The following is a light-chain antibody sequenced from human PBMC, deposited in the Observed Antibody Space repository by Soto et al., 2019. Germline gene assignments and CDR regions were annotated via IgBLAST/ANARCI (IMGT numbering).Light chain of an antibody. CDR1: SSDVGSYNF. CDR3: CSYAGSSTWV. CDR2: EGS. J-gene: IGLJ1*01. V-gene: IGLV2-23*01. Sequence: QSALTQPASVSGSPGQSITISCTGTSSDVGSYNFVSWYQQHPGKAPKVMIYEGSKRPSGVSNRLSGSKSGNMASLTISGLQAEDEADYYCCSYAGSSTWVFGTGTKLTVL.